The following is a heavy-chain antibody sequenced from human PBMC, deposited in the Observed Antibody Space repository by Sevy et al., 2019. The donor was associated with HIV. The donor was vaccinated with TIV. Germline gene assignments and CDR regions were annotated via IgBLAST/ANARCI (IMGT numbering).Heavy chain of an antibody. Sequence: GGSLRLSCAASGFTFSSYSMNWVRQAPGKGLEWVSYFSSSSSTIYYADSVKGRLTISRDNAKNSLYLQMNSLRAEDTAVYYCARDSDSSGWYTLDIWGQGTMVTVSS. D-gene: IGHD6-19*01. CDR1: GFTFSSYS. CDR2: FSSSSSTI. J-gene: IGHJ3*02. CDR3: ARDSDSSGWYTLDI. V-gene: IGHV3-48*01.